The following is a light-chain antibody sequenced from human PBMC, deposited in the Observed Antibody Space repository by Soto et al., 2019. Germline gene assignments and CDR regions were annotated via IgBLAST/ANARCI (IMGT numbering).Light chain of an antibody. CDR1: QSLSSTY. V-gene: IGKV3-20*01. Sequence: EIVLTQSPGTLSLSPGERVTLSCRASQSLSSTYLAWYQQKPGQPPRIVIYGASNRGTGIPDRFSGSGSGTDFTLTISRLEPEDFAVYYCQQYRSSPYTFGQGTKLEIK. CDR2: GAS. J-gene: IGKJ2*01. CDR3: QQYRSSPYT.